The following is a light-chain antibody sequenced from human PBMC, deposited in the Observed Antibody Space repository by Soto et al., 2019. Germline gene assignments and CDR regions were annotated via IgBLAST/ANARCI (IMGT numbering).Light chain of an antibody. CDR1: QSLGYTNGNTY. CDR2: KVS. V-gene: IGKV2-30*01. CDR3: MQGTDWART. Sequence: DVVVTQSPLSLPVTLGQPASISCRASQSLGYTNGNTYLAWFQQRPGQSPRRLIYKVSIRDSGVPDRLSGSGSGAEVTLTISRVAGEDVGVYYVMQGTDWARTFGRGTKVDIK. J-gene: IGKJ4*02.